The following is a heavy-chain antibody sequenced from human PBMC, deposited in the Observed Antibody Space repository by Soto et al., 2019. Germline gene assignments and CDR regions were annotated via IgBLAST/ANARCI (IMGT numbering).Heavy chain of an antibody. V-gene: IGHV3-23*04. CDR1: GFDFATYA. CDR2: IRGDTDKT. J-gene: IGHJ4*02. Sequence: VLLVESGGDFVRPGESLTLSCFASGFDFATYAMSWVRQAPGKGTQWVATIRGDTDKTYYSESSNGRFTISKDKPKSTLHLRMTDIRNDDTARYYCAKRLSVDGSSFHYFESWGQGTQVTVSS. D-gene: IGHD2-2*01. CDR3: AKRLSVDGSSFHYFES.